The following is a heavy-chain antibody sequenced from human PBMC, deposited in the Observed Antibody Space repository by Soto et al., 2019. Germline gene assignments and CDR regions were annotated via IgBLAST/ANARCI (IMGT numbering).Heavy chain of an antibody. D-gene: IGHD2-15*01. CDR1: GGTFSSYV. V-gene: IGHV1-69*06. CDR2: IIPMYGTE. CDR3: ARDLGGCSGGSCRYNWFDP. Sequence: QVQLVQSGAEVKKPGSSVKVSCKASGGTFSSYVISWVRQAPGLGLEWMGGIIPMYGTENYAQKFQDRVTITADTSTSTAYMELSSLRSEDTAVYYCARDLGGCSGGSCRYNWFDPWGQGTPVTVSS. J-gene: IGHJ5*02.